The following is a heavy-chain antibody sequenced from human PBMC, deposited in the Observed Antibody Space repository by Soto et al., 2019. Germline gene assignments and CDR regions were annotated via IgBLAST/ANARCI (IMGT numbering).Heavy chain of an antibody. V-gene: IGHV4-61*01. CDR3: XXXXXXSWYFDL. CDR2: VYYTGVT. J-gene: IGHJ2*01. Sequence: QVQLQESGPGLVKPSETLSLTCTVSGGSVXSDSFYXXWVRQSPGKLEYLGYVYYTGVTNYNPSLKSRVTVSLDTSKNQFSLHLTSVTAXDXAXXXXXXXXXXSWYFDLWGRGTLVTVSS. CDR1: GGSVXSDSFY.